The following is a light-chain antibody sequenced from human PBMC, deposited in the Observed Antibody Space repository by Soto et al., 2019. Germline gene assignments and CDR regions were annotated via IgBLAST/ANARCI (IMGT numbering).Light chain of an antibody. V-gene: IGLV2-14*01. J-gene: IGLJ2*01. Sequence: QSVLTQPASVSGSPGQSITISCTGTSSDVGGHNYVSWYQQNPGKAPKLMIYEVSNRPSGVSNRFSGSKSGNTASLTISGLQAEDEADYFCSSYTSSNSVVFGGGTQLTVL. CDR2: EVS. CDR3: SSYTSSNSVV. CDR1: SSDVGGHNY.